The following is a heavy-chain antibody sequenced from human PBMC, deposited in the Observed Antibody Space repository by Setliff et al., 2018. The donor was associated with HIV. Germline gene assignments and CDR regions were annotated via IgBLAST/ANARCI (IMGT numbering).Heavy chain of an antibody. Sequence: GASVKVSCKASGYTFTSYAMHWVRQAPGQRLEWMGWINTNTGNPTYAQGFTGRFVFSLDTSVSTTYLQISSLEAEDTAVYYCARDSPLAFDYWGQGTLVTVSS. CDR1: GYTFTSYA. D-gene: IGHD3-16*01. CDR2: INTNTGNP. CDR3: ARDSPLAFDY. J-gene: IGHJ4*02. V-gene: IGHV7-4-1*02.